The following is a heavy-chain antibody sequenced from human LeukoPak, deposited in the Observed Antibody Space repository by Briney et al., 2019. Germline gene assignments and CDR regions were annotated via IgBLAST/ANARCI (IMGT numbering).Heavy chain of an antibody. CDR3: AREYYDILSVFDP. CDR1: GGSISSGGYY. V-gene: IGHV4-30-2*01. J-gene: IGHJ5*02. CDR2: IYHSGST. D-gene: IGHD3-9*01. Sequence: PSETLSLTCTVSGGSISSGGYYWSWIRQPPGKGLEWIGYIYHSGSTYYNPSLKSRVTISVDRSKNQFSLKLGSVTAADTAVYYCAREYYDILSVFDPWGQGTLVTVSS.